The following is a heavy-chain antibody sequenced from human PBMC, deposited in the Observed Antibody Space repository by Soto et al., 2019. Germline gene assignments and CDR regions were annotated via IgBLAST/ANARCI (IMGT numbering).Heavy chain of an antibody. D-gene: IGHD2-21*02. CDR2: VHISEKA. Sequence: PSETLSLTCSVSGDSISRSSHYWGWIRQPPGKGLEWIGSVHISEKAYYNPSLKSRVTISVDTSKNQFSLKLSSVTAADTAVYYCARVSYCGGDCYTFDYWGQGTLVTVSS. CDR1: GDSISRSSHY. CDR3: ARVSYCGGDCYTFDY. V-gene: IGHV4-39*07. J-gene: IGHJ4*02.